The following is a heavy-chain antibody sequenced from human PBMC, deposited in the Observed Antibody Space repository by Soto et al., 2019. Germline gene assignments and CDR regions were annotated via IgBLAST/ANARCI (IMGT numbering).Heavy chain of an antibody. CDR1: GFTFSWHA. Sequence: PGGSLRLSCAVSGFTFSWHAMTWVRQAPGKGLQWVSTISSSSSYIYYADSVKGRFTISRDNAKSSLYLQMNSLRAEDTAVYYCARGVAYGARYDAFDIWGLGTMVTVSS. D-gene: IGHD4-17*01. V-gene: IGHV3-21*01. J-gene: IGHJ3*02. CDR3: ARGVAYGARYDAFDI. CDR2: ISSSSSYI.